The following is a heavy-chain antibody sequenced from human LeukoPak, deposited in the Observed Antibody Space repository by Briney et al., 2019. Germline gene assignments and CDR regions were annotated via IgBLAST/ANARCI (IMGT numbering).Heavy chain of an antibody. CDR2: IYHSGST. CDR1: AGSISSSNW. J-gene: IGHJ4*02. Sequence: KPSETLSLTCALSAGSISSSNWWSWVRQPPGKGLEWIGEIYHSGSTNYNPSLKGRVTISVDKSENQFSLRLSSVTAADTAVYYCARVRSGSYVFDYWGQGTLVTVSS. CDR3: ARVRSGSYVFDY. V-gene: IGHV4-4*02. D-gene: IGHD1-26*01.